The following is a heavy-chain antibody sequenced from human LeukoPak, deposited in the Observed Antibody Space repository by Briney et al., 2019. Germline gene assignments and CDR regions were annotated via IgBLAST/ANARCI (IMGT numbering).Heavy chain of an antibody. CDR2: INHSGST. D-gene: IGHD5-18*01. CDR1: GGSFSGYY. Sequence: PSETLSLTCAVNGGSFSGYYWSWIRQPPGKGLEWIGEINHSGSTNYNPSLKSRVTISVDTSKNQFSLKLSSVTAADTAVYYCARGRAAAMAYYFDYWGQGTLVTVSS. V-gene: IGHV4-34*01. CDR3: ARGRAAAMAYYFDY. J-gene: IGHJ4*02.